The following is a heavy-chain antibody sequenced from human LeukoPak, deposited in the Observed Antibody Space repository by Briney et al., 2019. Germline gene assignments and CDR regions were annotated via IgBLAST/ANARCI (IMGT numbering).Heavy chain of an antibody. CDR2: ISTYSSHT. CDR1: GYTFTRHG. V-gene: IGHV1-18*01. Sequence: APVKVSCKASGYTFTRHGITWVRQAPGQGLEWMGWISTYSSHTTYAQKFQGRVTMTTDTSTTTAYMELRSLRSDDAAVYYCARDEGRVSGSFNPWGQGTLVSVS. CDR3: ARDEGRVSGSFNP. D-gene: IGHD3-10*01. J-gene: IGHJ5*02.